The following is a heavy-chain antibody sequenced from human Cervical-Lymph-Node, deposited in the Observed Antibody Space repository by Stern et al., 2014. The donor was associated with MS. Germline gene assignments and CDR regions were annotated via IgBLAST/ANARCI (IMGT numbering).Heavy chain of an antibody. Sequence: VQLVQSWAEVQKPGSSVQVSCRASGCTFSSSDISFVRQPPGPGLEWMVGIIPSMGTANYAQKYQGRVTITADESTSTAYMELSSLRSEDTAIYYCALGGFGHYFEYWGQGTLVTVSS. CDR2: IIPSMGTA. CDR1: GCTFSSSD. CDR3: ALGGFGHYFEY. V-gene: IGHV1-69*01. J-gene: IGHJ4*02. D-gene: IGHD3-10*01.